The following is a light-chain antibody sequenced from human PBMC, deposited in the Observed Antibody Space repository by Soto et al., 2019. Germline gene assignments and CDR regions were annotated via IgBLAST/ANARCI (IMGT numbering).Light chain of an antibody. J-gene: IGKJ1*01. CDR1: QSISSW. Sequence: DVKMTQSPSTLSASVGDRVTITCRASQSISSWLAWYQQKPGKAPKLLIYDASSLESGVPSRFSGSGSGTEFTLTISSLQPDDFATYYCQQYNSYSWTSCQ. CDR2: DAS. V-gene: IGKV1-5*01. CDR3: QQYNSYSWT.